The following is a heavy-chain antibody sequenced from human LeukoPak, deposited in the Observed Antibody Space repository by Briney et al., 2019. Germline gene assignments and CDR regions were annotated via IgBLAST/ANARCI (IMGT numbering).Heavy chain of an antibody. CDR2: IFSRSESI. Sequence: GGSLRLSCAASGFTFGAYTINWVRQAPGKGLEWVSCIFSRSESILYADSVKGRFTISRDNAKNSLYLQMDSLRVEDTAVYYCARDKGFDYWGQGTLVTASS. CDR3: ARDKGFDY. V-gene: IGHV3-21*01. J-gene: IGHJ4*02. CDR1: GFTFGAYT.